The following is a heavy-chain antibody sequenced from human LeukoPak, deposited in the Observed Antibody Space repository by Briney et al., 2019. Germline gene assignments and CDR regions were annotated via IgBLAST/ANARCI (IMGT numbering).Heavy chain of an antibody. Sequence: PGGSLPLTCAASGFTFSNAWFIWVRQAPGKGLEWVGRIKGKADGGKTDYAAPVRGRFTISRDDSKNTLYLQMTSLNTEDTAVYYCTTRRLYCTSSTCSRSQAGHWGQGAPVTVSS. D-gene: IGHD2-2*01. CDR2: IKGKADGGKT. CDR1: GFTFSNAW. CDR3: TTRRLYCTSSTCSRSQAGH. J-gene: IGHJ4*02. V-gene: IGHV3-15*01.